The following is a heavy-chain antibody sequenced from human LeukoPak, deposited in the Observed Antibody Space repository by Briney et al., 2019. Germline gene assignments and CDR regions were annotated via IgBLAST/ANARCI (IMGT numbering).Heavy chain of an antibody. Sequence: PSQTLSLTCAVSGGSISSGGYYWSWIRQPPGKGLEWSGEINHSGSTNYNPSLKSRVTISVDTSKNQCSLKLSSVTAADTAVYYCARRAGIQLWSGPRMDVWGKGTTVTISS. CDR2: INHSGST. CDR1: GGSISSGGYY. V-gene: IGHV4-30-2*01. CDR3: ARRAGIQLWSGPRMDV. D-gene: IGHD5-18*01. J-gene: IGHJ6*04.